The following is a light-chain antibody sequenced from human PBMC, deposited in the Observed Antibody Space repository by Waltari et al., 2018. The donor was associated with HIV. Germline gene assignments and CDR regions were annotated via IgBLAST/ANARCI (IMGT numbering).Light chain of an antibody. CDR1: QSVLYSSNNKNY. J-gene: IGKJ4*01. CDR2: WAS. V-gene: IGKV4-1*01. Sequence: DIVMTQSPDSLAVSLVERATINCKSGQSVLYSSNNKNYLAWYQQRPGQAPKLLIYWASTRESGVPDRFSGSGSGTDFTLTISSLQAEDAAVYYCQQYDSTPLTFGGGTKVEI. CDR3: QQYDSTPLT.